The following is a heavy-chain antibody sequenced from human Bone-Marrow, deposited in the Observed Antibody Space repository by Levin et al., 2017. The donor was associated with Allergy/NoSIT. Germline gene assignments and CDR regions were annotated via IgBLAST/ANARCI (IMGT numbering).Heavy chain of an antibody. CDR1: GFTVSNTH. V-gene: IGHV3-53*01. D-gene: IGHD1/OR15-1a*01. CDR3: ARKNN. J-gene: IGHJ4*02. Sequence: GESLKISCAVSGFTVSNTHMTWVRQAPGKGLECVSVIYSAGSTYYADSVKGRSSISRDSSKNTLYLQMNSLRAEDTAIYYCARKNNWGQGTLVTVSS. CDR2: IYSAGST.